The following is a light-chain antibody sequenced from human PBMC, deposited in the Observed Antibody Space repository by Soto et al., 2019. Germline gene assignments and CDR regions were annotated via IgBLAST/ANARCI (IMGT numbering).Light chain of an antibody. J-gene: IGLJ3*02. CDR2: LQDSGNY. V-gene: IGLV4-60*03. Sequence: QPVLTQSSSASASLGSSAKLTCTLSSGHSSYIIAWHQQQPGEAPRYLMKLQDSGNYNKGSGVPDRFSGSSSGADRYLTISNLPSEDEADYYCETWDSNTRVFGGGTKLTVL. CDR3: ETWDSNTRV. CDR1: SGHSSYI.